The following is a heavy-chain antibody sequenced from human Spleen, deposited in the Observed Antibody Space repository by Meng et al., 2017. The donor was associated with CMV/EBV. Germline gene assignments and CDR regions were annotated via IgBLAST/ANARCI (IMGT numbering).Heavy chain of an antibody. CDR2: TYYRGST. V-gene: IGHV4-59*06. Sequence: SETLSLTCTVSGGSISSYYWSWIRQHPGKGLEWIGYTYYRGSTYYNPSLKSRVTISGDASEKQFSLKLNSVTAADTAIYYCARGLGVAAYYFDYWGQGILVTVSS. D-gene: IGHD3-3*01. J-gene: IGHJ4*02. CDR1: GGSISSYY. CDR3: ARGLGVAAYYFDY.